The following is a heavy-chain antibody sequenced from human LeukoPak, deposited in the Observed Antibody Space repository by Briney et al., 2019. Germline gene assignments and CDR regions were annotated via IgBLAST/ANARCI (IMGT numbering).Heavy chain of an antibody. J-gene: IGHJ5*02. CDR1: GFSISFGNY. CDR2: VYHSGIT. Sequence: SGTLSLTCAVPGFSISFGNYWGWIRQSPGRGLGWIGSVYHSGITYYNPSLKSRVFVSADTSKNQFSLNLPSVTASDTAVYYCARLHSMIVRGVNWFDPWGQGTLVTVSS. D-gene: IGHD3-22*01. V-gene: IGHV4-38-2*01. CDR3: ARLHSMIVRGVNWFDP.